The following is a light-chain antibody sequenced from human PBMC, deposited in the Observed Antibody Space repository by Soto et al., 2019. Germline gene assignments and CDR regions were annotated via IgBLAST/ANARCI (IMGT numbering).Light chain of an antibody. V-gene: IGKV3-15*01. Sequence: EIVLTQSPATPSFSPGERSTLSCRASQNVANYLDWYQQKPGQAPRLLIYESSNRATGVPARFSGSGSGTEFTLTISDLQSEDFAVYFCQHYDIWPLTFGGGTKVDIK. CDR2: ESS. CDR1: QNVANY. J-gene: IGKJ4*01. CDR3: QHYDIWPLT.